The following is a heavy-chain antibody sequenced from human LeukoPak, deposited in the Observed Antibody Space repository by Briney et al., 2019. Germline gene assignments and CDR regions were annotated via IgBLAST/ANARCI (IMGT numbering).Heavy chain of an antibody. CDR2: ISAYNGNT. V-gene: IGHV1-18*01. D-gene: IGHD2-2*01. CDR3: ARVARANCSSTSCYVLSNWFDP. CDR1: GYTFTSYG. J-gene: IGHJ5*02. Sequence: ASVTVSCTASGYTFTSYGISWVRQAPGQGLEWMGWISAYNGNTNYAQRLQGRVTMTSDTSTSTAYMELRSLRSDDTAVYYCARVARANCSSTSCYVLSNWFDPWGQGTLVTVSS.